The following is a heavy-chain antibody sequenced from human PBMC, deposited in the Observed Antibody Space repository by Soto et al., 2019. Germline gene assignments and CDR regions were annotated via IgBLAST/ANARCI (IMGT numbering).Heavy chain of an antibody. CDR2: ISAHNGNT. D-gene: IGHD1-1*01. CDR3: ARDLFLQDSYHFDY. J-gene: IGHJ4*02. V-gene: IGHV1-18*01. Sequence: ASVKVSCKGSGYTFTSYGITWVRQAPGQGLEWMGWISAHNGNTDYAQKLQGRVTVTRDTSTSTAYMELRSLRSDDTAVYYCARDLFLQDSYHFDYWGQGTLVTVSS. CDR1: GYTFTSYG.